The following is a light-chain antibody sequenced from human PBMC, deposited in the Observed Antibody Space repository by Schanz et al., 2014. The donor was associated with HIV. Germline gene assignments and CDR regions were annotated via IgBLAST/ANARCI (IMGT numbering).Light chain of an antibody. CDR1: QSISTH. CDR2: GAS. CDR3: QQYGSSPIT. J-gene: IGKJ5*01. Sequence: EIVLTQSPGTLSLSPGEVGTLSCRASQSISTHLAWYQQKPGQAPTLLIYGASKRATGIPDRFSGSGSGTDFTLTISRLEPEDFAVYYCQQYGSSPITFGQGTRLEIK. V-gene: IGKV3-20*01.